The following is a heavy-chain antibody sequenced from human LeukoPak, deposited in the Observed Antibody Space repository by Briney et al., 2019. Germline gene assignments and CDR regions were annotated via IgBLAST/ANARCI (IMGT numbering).Heavy chain of an antibody. D-gene: IGHD5-18*01. CDR2: VDPEDGET. Sequence: RATVKISCKASGYTFTDYYMHWVQQAPGKGLEWMGRVDPEDGETIYAEKFQGRVTITADTSTDTAYMELSSLRSEDTAVYYCATYGVVGDTAEYDYWGQGTLVTVSS. V-gene: IGHV1-69-2*01. CDR3: ATYGVVGDTAEYDY. CDR1: GYTFTDYY. J-gene: IGHJ4*02.